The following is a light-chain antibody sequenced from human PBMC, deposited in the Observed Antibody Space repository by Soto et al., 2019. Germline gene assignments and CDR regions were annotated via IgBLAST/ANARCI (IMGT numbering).Light chain of an antibody. V-gene: IGKV1-5*01. CDR2: EAS. CDR3: QQYDTYST. J-gene: IGKJ1*01. Sequence: DIEMTQSPSTLSAFVGDRVTITCRASQRISTWLAWYQQKPGKAPKLLIYEASSLQSGVPLRFSGSGSGTEFTLTINSLQPDDIASYYCQQYDTYSTFGQGTKVDI. CDR1: QRISTW.